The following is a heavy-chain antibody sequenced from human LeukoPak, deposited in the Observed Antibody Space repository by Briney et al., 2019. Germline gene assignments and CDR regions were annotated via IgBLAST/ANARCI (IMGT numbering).Heavy chain of an antibody. CDR1: GYTFTSYG. Sequence: ASVKVSCKASGYTFTSYGISWVRQAPGQGLEWMGWISAYNGNTNYAQKLQGRVTMTTDTSTSTAYMELSSLRSEDTAVYYCARAVGATPLFDYWGQGTLVTVSS. V-gene: IGHV1-18*01. CDR2: ISAYNGNT. J-gene: IGHJ4*02. CDR3: ARAVGATPLFDY. D-gene: IGHD1-26*01.